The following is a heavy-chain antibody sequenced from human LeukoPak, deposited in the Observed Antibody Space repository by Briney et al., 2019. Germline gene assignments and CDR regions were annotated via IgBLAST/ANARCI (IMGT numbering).Heavy chain of an antibody. Sequence: GESLKISCKGSGYSFTSYWIGWVRQMPGKGLEWMVIIYPGDSDTRYSPSFQGQVTISADKSISTAYLQWSSLKASDTAMYYCARRLGFYCSSTSCYVFDYWGQGTLVTVSS. J-gene: IGHJ4*02. CDR1: GYSFTSYW. D-gene: IGHD2-2*01. CDR3: ARRLGFYCSSTSCYVFDY. CDR2: IYPGDSDT. V-gene: IGHV5-51*01.